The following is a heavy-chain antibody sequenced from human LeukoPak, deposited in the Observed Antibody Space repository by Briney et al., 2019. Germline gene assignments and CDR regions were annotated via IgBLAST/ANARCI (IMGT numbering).Heavy chain of an antibody. V-gene: IGHV1-2*02. J-gene: IGHJ1*01. D-gene: IGHD2-21*02. CDR3: ARAKLDDCGGVCDQYFQH. CDR1: GYTFTEYY. CDR2: INPNSGGT. Sequence: ASVQVSCKASGYTFTEYYMHWVRQAPGQGLEWMGWINPNSGGTNFAQKFQGRVTLTRDTSINTAYMELSSLRSDDTAVYYCARAKLDDCGGVCDQYFQHWGQGTLVSVSS.